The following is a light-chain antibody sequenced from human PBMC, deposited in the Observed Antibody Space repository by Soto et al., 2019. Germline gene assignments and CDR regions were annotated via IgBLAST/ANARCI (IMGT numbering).Light chain of an antibody. CDR2: AAS. CDR1: QGIGND. J-gene: IGKJ1*01. Sequence: AIQLTQSPSSLFASVGVRVTISCRASQGIGNDLAWYQQKPGKAPRLLIFAASNLQSGVPSRFSGSGSGTDFTLTISRLQPEDFATYYCLQLYNFSWTFGHGTKVDIK. CDR3: LQLYNFSWT. V-gene: IGKV1-6*01.